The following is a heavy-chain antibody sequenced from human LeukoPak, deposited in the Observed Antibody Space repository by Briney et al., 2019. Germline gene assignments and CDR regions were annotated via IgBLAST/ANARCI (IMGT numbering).Heavy chain of an antibody. V-gene: IGHV4-30-4*01. CDR1: GGSISSGDYY. D-gene: IGHD4-23*01. Sequence: SETLSLTCTVSGGSISSGDYYWSWIRQPPGKGLEWIGYIYYSGSTYYNPSLKSRVTISVDTSKNQFSLKLSFVTAADTAVYYCAREPDDYGGNSGGGYFDYWGQGTLVTVSS. CDR3: AREPDDYGGNSGGGYFDY. CDR2: IYYSGST. J-gene: IGHJ4*02.